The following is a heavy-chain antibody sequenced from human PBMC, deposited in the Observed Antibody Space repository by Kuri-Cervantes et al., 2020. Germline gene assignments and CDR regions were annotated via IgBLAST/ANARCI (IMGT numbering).Heavy chain of an antibody. CDR3: ARDWEAARVFDY. Sequence: GESLKISCAASGFTFSSYGMHWVRQAPGKGLEWVAVISYDGSNKYYADSVKGRFTISRDNSKNTLYLQMNSLRDEDTAVYYCARDWEAARVFDYWGQGTLGTVSS. V-gene: IGHV3-30*03. J-gene: IGHJ4*02. CDR2: ISYDGSNK. CDR1: GFTFSSYG. D-gene: IGHD6-6*01.